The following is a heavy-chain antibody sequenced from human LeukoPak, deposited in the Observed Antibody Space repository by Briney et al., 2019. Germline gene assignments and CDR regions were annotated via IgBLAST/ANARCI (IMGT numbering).Heavy chain of an antibody. CDR2: IYYSGST. Sequence: KPSETLSLTCTVSGGSISSSSYYWGWIRQPPGKGLEWIGSIYYSGSTYYNPSLKSRVTISVDTSKNQFSLKLSSVTAADTAVYYCARESGSGSFDYWGQGTLVTVSS. CDR3: ARESGSGSFDY. V-gene: IGHV4-39*07. J-gene: IGHJ4*02. D-gene: IGHD3-10*01. CDR1: GGSISSSSYY.